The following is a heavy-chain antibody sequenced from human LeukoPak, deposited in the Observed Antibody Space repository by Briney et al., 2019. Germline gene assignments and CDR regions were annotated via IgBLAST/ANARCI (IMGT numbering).Heavy chain of an antibody. CDR3: AKWKYCSSTSCYLRSYWFDP. Sequence: PGGSLRLSCAASGFTFSSYAMSWVRQAPGKGLEWVSAICGSGGNTYYADSVKGRFTISRDNSKNTLYLQMNSLRAEDTAVYYCAKWKYCSSTSCYLRSYWFDPWGQGTLVTVSS. D-gene: IGHD2-2*01. V-gene: IGHV3-23*01. J-gene: IGHJ5*02. CDR2: ICGSGGNT. CDR1: GFTFSSYA.